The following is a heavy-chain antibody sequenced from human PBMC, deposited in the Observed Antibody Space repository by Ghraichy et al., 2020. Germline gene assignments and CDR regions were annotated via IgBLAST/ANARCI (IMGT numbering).Heavy chain of an antibody. J-gene: IGHJ3*02. Sequence: ASVKVSCKASGYTFTSYGISWVRQAPGQGLEWMGWISAYNGNTNYAQKLQGRATMTTDTSTSTAYMELRSLRSDDTAVYYCAREVSVMTTVTADAFDIWGQGTMVTVSS. D-gene: IGHD4-17*01. CDR1: GYTFTSYG. CDR3: AREVSVMTTVTADAFDI. V-gene: IGHV1-18*01. CDR2: ISAYNGNT.